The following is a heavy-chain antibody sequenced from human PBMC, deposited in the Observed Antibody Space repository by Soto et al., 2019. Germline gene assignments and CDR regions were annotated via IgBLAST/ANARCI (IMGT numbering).Heavy chain of an antibody. J-gene: IGHJ5*02. V-gene: IGHV3-49*03. CDR1: GFTFGDYA. CDR3: TRGGSGSYYPLHWFDP. CDR2: IRSKAYGGTT. D-gene: IGHD3-10*01. Sequence: GGSLRLSCTASGFTFGDYAMSWFRQAPGKGLEWVGFIRSKAYGGTTEYAASVKGRFTISRDDSKSIAYLQMNSLKTEDTAVYYCTRGGSGSYYPLHWFDPWGQGTLVTVSS.